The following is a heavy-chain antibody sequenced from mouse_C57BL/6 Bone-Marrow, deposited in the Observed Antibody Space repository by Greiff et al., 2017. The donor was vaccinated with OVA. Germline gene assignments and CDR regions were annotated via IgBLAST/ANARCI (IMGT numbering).Heavy chain of an antibody. D-gene: IGHD1-1*02. V-gene: IGHV1-22*01. CDR3: YRCGGNWYFDV. CDR2: INPNNGGT. Sequence: VQLQQSGPELVKPGASVKMSCKASGYTFTDYNMHWVKQSHGKSLEWIGYINPNNGGTSYNQKFKGKATLTVNKSSSTAYMELLSLTSEDSADNYCYRCGGNWYFDVWGTGTTVTVSS. J-gene: IGHJ1*03. CDR1: GYTFTDYN.